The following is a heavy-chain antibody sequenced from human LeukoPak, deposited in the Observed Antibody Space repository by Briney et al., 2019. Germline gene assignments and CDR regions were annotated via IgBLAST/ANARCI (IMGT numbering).Heavy chain of an antibody. CDR3: ARDGGSCGWYWDS. CDR1: GFTVSSNY. CDR2: IYTGGTI. D-gene: IGHD6-19*01. V-gene: IGHV3-66*02. J-gene: IGHJ4*02. Sequence: GGSLRLSCAASGFTVSSNYMSWVRQAPGKGLEWVSVIYTGGTIHYTDSVKGRFTISRDSSKNTLYLQMNSLRAEDTAVYYCARDGGSCGWYWDSWGQGTLVTVSS.